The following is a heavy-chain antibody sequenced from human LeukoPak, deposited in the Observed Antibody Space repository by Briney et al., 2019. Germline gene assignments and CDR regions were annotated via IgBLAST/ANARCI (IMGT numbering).Heavy chain of an antibody. CDR2: IFHVGST. CDR3: VRGGACYYNGGLHY. V-gene: IGHV4-30-2*01. CDR1: GGSISSGGYS. Sequence: SETLSLTCAVSGGSISSGGYSWGWIRQPPGKGLEWIGYIFHVGSTYYNPSLKSRVTISIDRPKNQFSLKVTSVTAADTAVYYCVRGGACYYNGGLHYWGQGTLVAVSS. J-gene: IGHJ4*02. D-gene: IGHD3-10*01.